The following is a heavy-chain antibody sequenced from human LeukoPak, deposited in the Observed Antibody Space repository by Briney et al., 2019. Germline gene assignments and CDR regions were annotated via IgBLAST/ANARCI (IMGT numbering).Heavy chain of an antibody. CDR2: IYYSGST. CDR3: ARTYYDFWSGYYAGGGFDP. CDR1: GGSISSYY. Sequence: SETLSLTCTVSGGSISSYYWSWIRQPAGKGLEWIGYIYYSGSTNYNPSLRSRVTISVDTSKNQFSLKLSSVTAADTAVYYCARTYYDFWSGYYAGGGFDPWGQGTLVTVSS. D-gene: IGHD3-3*01. V-gene: IGHV4-59*01. J-gene: IGHJ5*02.